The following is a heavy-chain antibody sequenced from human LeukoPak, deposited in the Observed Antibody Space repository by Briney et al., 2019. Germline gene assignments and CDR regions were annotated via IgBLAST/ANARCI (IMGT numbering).Heavy chain of an antibody. CDR2: INAGNGNT. D-gene: IGHD2-21*02. Sequence: ASVKVSCKASGYTFTSYAMHWVRQAPGQRLEWMGWINAGNGNTKYSQKFQGRVTITRDTSASTAYMELSSLRSEDTAAYYCARVEAYCGGDCYLYYYGMDVWGQGTTVTVSS. CDR3: ARVEAYCGGDCYLYYYGMDV. V-gene: IGHV1-3*01. J-gene: IGHJ6*02. CDR1: GYTFTSYA.